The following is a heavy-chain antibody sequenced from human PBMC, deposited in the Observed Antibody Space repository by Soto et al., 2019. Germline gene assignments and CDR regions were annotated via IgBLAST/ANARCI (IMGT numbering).Heavy chain of an antibody. CDR2: IYYSGST. CDR3: ARQWGYYGSGSYYYYYYGMDV. CDR1: GGSISSGSYY. V-gene: IGHV4-39*01. D-gene: IGHD3-10*01. Sequence: SETLSLTCTVSGGSISSGSYYWGWIRQPPGKGLEWTGSIYYSGSTYYNPSLKTRVTISVDTSKNQFSLKLSSVTAADTAVYYCARQWGYYGSGSYYYYYYGMDVWGQGTTVTVSS. J-gene: IGHJ6*02.